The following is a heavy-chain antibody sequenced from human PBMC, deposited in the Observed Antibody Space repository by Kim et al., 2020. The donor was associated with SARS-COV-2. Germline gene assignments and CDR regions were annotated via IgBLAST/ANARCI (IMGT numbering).Heavy chain of an antibody. V-gene: IGHV4-59*01. CDR1: GGSISSYY. Sequence: SETLSLTCTVSGGSISSYYWSWIRQPPGKGLEWIGYIYYSGCTNYNPSLKSRVTISVDTSKNQFSLKLSSVTAADTAVYYCARAVAGVNWFDPWGQGTLVTVSS. J-gene: IGHJ5*02. CDR2: IYYSGCT. CDR3: ARAVAGVNWFDP. D-gene: IGHD6-19*01.